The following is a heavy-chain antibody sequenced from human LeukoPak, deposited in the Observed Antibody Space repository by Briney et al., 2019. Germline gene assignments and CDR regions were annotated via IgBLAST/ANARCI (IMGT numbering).Heavy chain of an antibody. D-gene: IGHD3-22*01. CDR3: ARSRTGYYYVY. Sequence: PSGTLSLTCTVSGGSISSSSYYWGWIRQPPGKGLEWIGSIYYSGSTYYNPSLKSRVTISVDTSKNQFSLKLSSVTAADTAVYYCARSRTGYYYVYWGQGTLVTVSS. CDR1: GGSISSSSYY. CDR2: IYYSGST. V-gene: IGHV4-39*07. J-gene: IGHJ4*02.